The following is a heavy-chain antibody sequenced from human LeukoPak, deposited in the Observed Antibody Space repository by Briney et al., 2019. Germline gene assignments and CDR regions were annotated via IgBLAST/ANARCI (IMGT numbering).Heavy chain of an antibody. D-gene: IGHD3-22*01. CDR2: IYHSGGT. V-gene: IGHV4-4*02. CDR1: GGSISSSNW. Sequence: SETLSLTCAVSGGSISSSNWWSWVRQPPGKGLGWVGEIYHSGGTNYSPSLKRRGTISVDTSKTQFSLKLTSVTAADTAVYFCAREDYYNSGGYYLDYWGQGTLVTVSS. J-gene: IGHJ4*02. CDR3: AREDYYNSGGYYLDY.